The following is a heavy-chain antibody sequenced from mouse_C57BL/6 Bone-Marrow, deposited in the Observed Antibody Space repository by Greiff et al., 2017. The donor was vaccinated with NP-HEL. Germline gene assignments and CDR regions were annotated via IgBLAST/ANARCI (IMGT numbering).Heavy chain of an antibody. V-gene: IGHV7-3*01. CDR3: ASHYYGSSPFAY. Sequence: EVQVVESGGGLVQPGGSLSLSCAASGFTFTDYYMSWVRQPPGKALEWLGFIRNKANGYTTEYSASVKGRFTISRDSSQSILYLQMNALRAEDSATYYCASHYYGSSPFAYWGQGTLVTVSA. CDR1: GFTFTDYY. J-gene: IGHJ3*01. D-gene: IGHD1-1*01. CDR2: IRNKANGYTT.